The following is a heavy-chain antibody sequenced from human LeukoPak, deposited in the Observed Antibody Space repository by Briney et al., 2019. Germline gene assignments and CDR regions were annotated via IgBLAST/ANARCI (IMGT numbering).Heavy chain of an antibody. J-gene: IGHJ6*02. CDR2: ISSSSSYI. CDR1: GFTFSSYS. CDR3: ARDRVHSDGMDV. V-gene: IGHV3-21*01. Sequence: GGSLRLSCAASGFTFSSYSMNWVRQAPGKGLEWVSSISSSSSYIYYADSVKGRFTISRDNAKNSLYLQMNSLRAEDTAVYYCARDRVHSDGMDVWGQGTTVTVSS.